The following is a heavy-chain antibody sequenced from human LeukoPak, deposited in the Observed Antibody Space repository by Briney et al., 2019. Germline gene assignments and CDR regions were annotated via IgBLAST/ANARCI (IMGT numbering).Heavy chain of an antibody. D-gene: IGHD3-10*01. Sequence: GGSLRLSRAASGINVRINYMTWISEAPGKGLEWGGRIKSQSDGGTTNYAAPVKGRLTISRDDSTNTLYLQMKSLKTEDTAVYYCSAEDRLDYSASGSSPPFDYWGQGTLVTVSS. V-gene: IGHV3-15*01. CDR3: SAEDRLDYSASGSSPPFDY. CDR1: GINVRINY. CDR2: IKSQSDGGTT. J-gene: IGHJ4*02.